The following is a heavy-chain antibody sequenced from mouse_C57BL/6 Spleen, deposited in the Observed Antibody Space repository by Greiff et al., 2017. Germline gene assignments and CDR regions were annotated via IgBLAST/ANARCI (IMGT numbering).Heavy chain of an antibody. V-gene: IGHV1-52*01. CDR2: IDPSDSAT. CDR1: GYTFTSYW. CDR3: AGWGGLLHSAMDD. J-gene: IGHJ4*01. Sequence: VQLQQSGAELVRPGSSVKLSCKASGYTFTSYWMHWVKQRPIQGLEWIGNIDPSDSATHYNQKFNDKATLTVDKSSSTAYMQLSSLTSEDSAVYYCAGWGGLLHSAMDDWGQGTSVTVSS. D-gene: IGHD2-10*01.